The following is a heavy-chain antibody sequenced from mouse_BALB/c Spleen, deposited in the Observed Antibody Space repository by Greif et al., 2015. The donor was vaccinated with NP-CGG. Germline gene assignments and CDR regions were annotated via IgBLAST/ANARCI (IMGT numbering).Heavy chain of an antibody. Sequence: VQLQQSGAELARPGASVKMSCEASGYTFTSYTMHWVKQRPGQGLEWIGYINPSSGYTNYNQKFEDKATLTADKSSSTAYMQLSSLTSEDSAVYYCARQLYDGYPFAYWGQGTLVTVSA. J-gene: IGHJ3*01. V-gene: IGHV1-4*01. CDR2: INPSSGYT. CDR1: GYTFTSYT. CDR3: ARQLYDGYPFAY. D-gene: IGHD2-3*01.